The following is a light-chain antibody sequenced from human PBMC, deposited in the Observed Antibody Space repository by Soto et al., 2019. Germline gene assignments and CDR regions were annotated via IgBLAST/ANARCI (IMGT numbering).Light chain of an antibody. CDR1: QSISSW. CDR2: DAS. V-gene: IGKV1-5*01. CDR3: QQYNSYSLT. J-gene: IGKJ1*01. Sequence: DIQMTQSPSTLSASVGDRVTITCRASQSISSWVAWYQQKPGKAPKLLIYDASSLESGVPSRFSGSGSGTEFTLTSSSLQPDDFATYYCQQYNSYSLTFGQGTKVDIK.